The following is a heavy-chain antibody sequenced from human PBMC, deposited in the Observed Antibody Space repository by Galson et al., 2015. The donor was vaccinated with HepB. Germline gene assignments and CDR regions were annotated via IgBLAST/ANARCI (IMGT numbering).Heavy chain of an antibody. CDR3: ARTPRYCGGDCYPPAAYFDY. Sequence: KFQGRVTITRDTSASTAYMELSRLRSEDTAVYYCARTPRYCGGDCYPPAAYFDYWGQGTLVTVSS. V-gene: IGHV1-3*01. D-gene: IGHD2-21*02. J-gene: IGHJ4*02.